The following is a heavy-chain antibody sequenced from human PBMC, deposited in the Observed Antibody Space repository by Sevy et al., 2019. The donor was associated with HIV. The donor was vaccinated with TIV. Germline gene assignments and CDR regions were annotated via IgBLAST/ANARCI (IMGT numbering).Heavy chain of an antibody. CDR3: ARGGYYDPGAFDI. D-gene: IGHD3-22*01. J-gene: IGHJ3*02. Sequence: LSLTCAASGFTFSGYWMHWVRQAPGKGLVWVSRINSDGSSTTYADSVKGRFTISRDNAKNTLYLQMNSLRAEDTAVYYCARGGYYDPGAFDIWGQGTMVNVSS. V-gene: IGHV3-74*01. CDR1: GFTFSGYW. CDR2: INSDGSST.